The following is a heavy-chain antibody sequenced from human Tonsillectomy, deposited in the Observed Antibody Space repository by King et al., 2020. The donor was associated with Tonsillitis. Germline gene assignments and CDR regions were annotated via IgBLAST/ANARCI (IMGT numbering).Heavy chain of an antibody. V-gene: IGHV3-30-3*01. CDR2: MSKDGGKK. CDR3: ARDLGYCCGGSCYWRWYFDC. D-gene: IGHD2-15*01. Sequence: QLVQSGGGVVQPGRSVRLSCGASGFTFKTYAMHWVRQAPGKGLEWVAVMSKDGGKKHYADSVKGRFTISRDNSKNTLYLQMNNLIIEDTAVYYCARDLGYCCGGSCYWRWYFDCWGQGTLVTVSS. J-gene: IGHJ4*02. CDR1: GFTFKTYA.